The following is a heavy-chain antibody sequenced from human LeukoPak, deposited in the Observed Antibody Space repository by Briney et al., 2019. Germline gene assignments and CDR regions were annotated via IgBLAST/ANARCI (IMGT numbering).Heavy chain of an antibody. CDR2: ISCDGSNK. D-gene: IGHD1-7*01. J-gene: IGHJ6*02. V-gene: IGHV3-30*18. CDR1: EFTFSSYG. Sequence: PGGSLRLSCAASEFTFSSYGMRWVRQAPGKGLEWVAVISCDGSNKYYADSVKGRFTISRDNSKNTPYLQMNSLRAEDTAVYYCAKDLGRELPYYYYGMDVWGQGTTVTVSS. CDR3: AKDLGRELPYYYYGMDV.